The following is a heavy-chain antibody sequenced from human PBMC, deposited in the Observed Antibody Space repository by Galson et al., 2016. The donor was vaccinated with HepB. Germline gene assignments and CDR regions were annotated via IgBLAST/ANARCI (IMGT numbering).Heavy chain of an antibody. CDR1: GFSFNNFA. CDR3: AKPFNDYDSSGYYVDY. CDR2: FSYDGTHE. V-gene: IGHV3-30*18. J-gene: IGHJ4*02. D-gene: IGHD3-22*01. Sequence: SLRLSCAASGFSFNNFAIHWVRQTPGKGLEWVAVFSYDGTHEYYEDSVRGRFTISRDNSKTTVYLQMNSLRAEDTAVYFCAKPFNDYDSSGYYVDYWGQGTLVTVSS.